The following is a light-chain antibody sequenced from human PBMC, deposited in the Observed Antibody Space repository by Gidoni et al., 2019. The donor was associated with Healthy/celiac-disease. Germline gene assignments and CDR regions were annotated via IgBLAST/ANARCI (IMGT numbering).Light chain of an antibody. CDR1: QSVSSY. J-gene: IGKJ4*01. Sequence: EPALTQSPATLSLSPGERATLTCRASQSVSSYLAWYQQKPGQAPRLLIFDASNRATGSPARFSGSGSGTDFTLTISSLEPEDFAVYYCQQRSNYPLTFGGGTKVEIK. CDR2: DAS. V-gene: IGKV3-11*01. CDR3: QQRSNYPLT.